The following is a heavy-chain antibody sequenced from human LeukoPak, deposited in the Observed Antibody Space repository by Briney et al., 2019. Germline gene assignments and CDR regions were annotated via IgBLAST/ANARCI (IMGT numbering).Heavy chain of an antibody. CDR3: AIAARPQFDY. CDR1: GGTFSSYA. Sequence: SVKVSCKASGGTFSSYAISWVRQSPGQGLEWMGGIIPIFGTANYAQKFQGRVTITADESTSTAYMELSSLRSEDTAVYYRAIAARPQFDYWGQGTLVTVSS. J-gene: IGHJ4*02. D-gene: IGHD6-6*01. CDR2: IIPIFGTA. V-gene: IGHV1-69*13.